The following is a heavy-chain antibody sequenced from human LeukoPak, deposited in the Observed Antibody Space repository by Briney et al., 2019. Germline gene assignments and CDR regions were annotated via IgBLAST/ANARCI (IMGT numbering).Heavy chain of an antibody. CDR3: AKVHYCGGDCYSMDAFDI. D-gene: IGHD2-21*02. Sequence: GGSLRLSCAASGFTFSSYGMHWVRQAPGKGLEWVAVISYDGSNKYYADSVKGRFTISRDNSKNTLYLQMNSLRAEDTAIYYCAKVHYCGGDCYSMDAFDIWGQGTMVTVSS. V-gene: IGHV3-30*18. J-gene: IGHJ3*02. CDR2: ISYDGSNK. CDR1: GFTFSSYG.